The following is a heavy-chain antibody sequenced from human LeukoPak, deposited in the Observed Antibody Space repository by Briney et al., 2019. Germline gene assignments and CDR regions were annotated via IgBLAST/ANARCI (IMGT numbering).Heavy chain of an antibody. Sequence: GGSLRLSCAASGVTSSSYSTRWVRQAPGKGRGWVSAIRGAVGNAVYANSLKGRFTISRNNSKYTLFLQMNSLKAEDTALYYCARDPNSDYIGAFDVWGPGTMVTVSS. CDR1: GVTSSSYS. V-gene: IGHV3-23*01. CDR3: ARDPNSDYIGAFDV. CDR2: IRGAVGNA. J-gene: IGHJ3*01. D-gene: IGHD4-11*01.